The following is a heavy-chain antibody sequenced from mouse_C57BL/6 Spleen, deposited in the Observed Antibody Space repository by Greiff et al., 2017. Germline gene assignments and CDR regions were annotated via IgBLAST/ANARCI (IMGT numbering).Heavy chain of an antibody. CDR3: ARRDGGADEGVDY. D-gene: IGHD3-3*01. J-gene: IGHJ4*01. CDR2: IYPGSGNT. CDR1: GYTFTSYY. Sequence: VQLQQSGPELVKPGASVKLSCKASGYTFTSYYIHWVKQRPGQGLEWIGWIYPGSGNTYYNEKFKGKATLTADTSSSTAYMQLSSLTSEDSAVYYCARRDGGADEGVDYWGQGTSVTVSS. V-gene: IGHV1-66*01.